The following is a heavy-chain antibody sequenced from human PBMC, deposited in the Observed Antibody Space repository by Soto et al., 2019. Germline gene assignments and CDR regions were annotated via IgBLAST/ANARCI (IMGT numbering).Heavy chain of an antibody. CDR1: GYTFTSYG. CDR2: ISAYNGNT. Sequence: QVQLVQSGAEVKKPGASVKVSCKASGYTFTSYGISWVRQAPGQGLEWMGWISAYNGNTNYAQKLQGRVTMTTDTSTSTAYMELRSLRSDDTAVYYCARDSPNRIAARPINTLQDAVDSWGQGTMVTVSS. V-gene: IGHV1-18*01. D-gene: IGHD6-6*01. CDR3: ARDSPNRIAARPINTLQDAVDS. J-gene: IGHJ3*02.